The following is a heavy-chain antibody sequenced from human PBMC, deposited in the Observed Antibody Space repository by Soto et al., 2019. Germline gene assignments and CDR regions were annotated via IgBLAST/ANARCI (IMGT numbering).Heavy chain of an antibody. D-gene: IGHD3-22*01. Sequence: GGSLRLSCAASGFTFSNAWMNWVRQAPGKGLEWVGRIKSKTDGGTTDYAAPVKGRFTISRDDSKNTLYLQMNSLKTEDTAVYYCTTDYRAFIVVVINYFDYWGQGPLVTVSS. J-gene: IGHJ4*02. CDR2: IKSKTDGGTT. CDR3: TTDYRAFIVVVINYFDY. CDR1: GFTFSNAW. V-gene: IGHV3-15*07.